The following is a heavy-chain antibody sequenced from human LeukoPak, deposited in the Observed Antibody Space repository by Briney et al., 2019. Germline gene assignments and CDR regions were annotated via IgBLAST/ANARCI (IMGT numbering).Heavy chain of an antibody. CDR1: GFTFSDYY. D-gene: IGHD3-10*01. J-gene: IGHJ6*02. V-gene: IGHV3-11*01. CDR2: ISTSGSAV. CDR3: ARRAPFYYNSWSPTHDYGMDI. Sequence: GGSLRLSCAASGFTFSDYYMAWIRQAPGKGLEWISYISTSGSAVYYADSVKGRFTMSSDNAKNSRYLQMNSLRAEDTAVYYCARRAPFYYNSWSPTHDYGMDIWGQGTTVTVSS.